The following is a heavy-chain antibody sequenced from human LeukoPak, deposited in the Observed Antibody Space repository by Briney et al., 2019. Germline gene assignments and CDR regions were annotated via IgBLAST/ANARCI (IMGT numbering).Heavy chain of an antibody. CDR2: IIPIFGTA. D-gene: IGHD5-12*01. Sequence: ASVKVSCKASGGTFSSYAISWVRQAPGQGLEWMGGIIPIFGTANYAQKFQGRVTMTTDTSTSTAYMELRSLRSDDTAVYYCARGGYADYWGQGTLVTVSS. J-gene: IGHJ4*02. CDR3: ARGGYADY. CDR1: GGTFSSYA. V-gene: IGHV1-69*05.